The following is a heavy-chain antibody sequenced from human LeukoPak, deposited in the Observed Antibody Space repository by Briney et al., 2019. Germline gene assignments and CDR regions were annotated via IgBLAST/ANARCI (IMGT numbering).Heavy chain of an antibody. CDR1: GFTFSSFA. J-gene: IGHJ6*04. CDR2: ISYDGSNK. D-gene: IGHD1-26*01. CDR3: ARGQVVGATFGMDV. V-gene: IGHV3-30-3*01. Sequence: TGGSLRLSCAASGFTFSSFAMHWVRQAPGKGLEWVAVISYDGSNKYYADSVKGRFTISRDNAKNSLYLQMNSLRAEDTAVYYCARGQVVGATFGMDVWGKGTTVTVSS.